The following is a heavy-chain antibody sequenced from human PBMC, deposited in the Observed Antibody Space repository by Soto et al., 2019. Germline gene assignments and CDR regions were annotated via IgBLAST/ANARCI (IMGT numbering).Heavy chain of an antibody. V-gene: IGHV4-39*01. D-gene: IGHD3-3*01. CDR1: GGSISSSSYY. CDR3: ARRNYDFWSGSEDP. Sequence: SETLSLTCTVSGGSISSSSYYWGWIRQPPGKGLEWIGSIYYSGSTYYNPSLKSRVTISVDTSKNQFSLKLSSVTAADTAVYYCARRNYDFWSGSEDPWGQGTLVTVSS. CDR2: IYYSGST. J-gene: IGHJ5*02.